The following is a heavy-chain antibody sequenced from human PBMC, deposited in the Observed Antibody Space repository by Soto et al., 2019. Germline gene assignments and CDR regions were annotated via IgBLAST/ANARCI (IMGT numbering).Heavy chain of an antibody. CDR2: ISGSGGST. CDR3: AKDPLDESSGIHDC. V-gene: IGHV3-23*01. D-gene: IGHD3-10*01. CDR1: GFTFSSYA. Sequence: EVQLLESGGGLVQPGGSLRLSCAASGFTFSSYAMSWVRQAPGKGLEWVSAISGSGGSTYYADSVKGRFTISRDNSKNTLYLQMNSLRAEYTAVYYCAKDPLDESSGIHDCWGQGTLVTVSS. J-gene: IGHJ4*02.